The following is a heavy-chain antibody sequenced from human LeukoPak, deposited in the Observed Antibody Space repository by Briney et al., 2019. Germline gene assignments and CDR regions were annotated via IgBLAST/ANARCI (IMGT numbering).Heavy chain of an antibody. Sequence: GGSLRLSCATSGFTFVDYGLSWVRQAPGKGLEWVSYISSSGSTIYYADSVKGRFTISRDNAKNSLYLQMNSLRAEDTAVYYCARERAILAPFFDYWGQGTLVTVSS. CDR1: GFTFVDYG. CDR2: ISSSGSTI. J-gene: IGHJ4*02. D-gene: IGHD2-21*01. V-gene: IGHV3-11*01. CDR3: ARERAILAPFFDY.